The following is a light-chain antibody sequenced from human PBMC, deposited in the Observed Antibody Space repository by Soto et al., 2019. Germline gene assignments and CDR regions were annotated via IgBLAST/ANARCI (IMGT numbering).Light chain of an antibody. Sequence: IQLTQSPSSLSASVGDRVTITCQASQDITIYLHWYQQKAGKAPKLLIYDASHLEKGVPSRFSGGGSGTNFTFIIRSLQPEGIATYYCQQYDNFSSITFGQGTRLEIK. CDR1: QDITIY. CDR2: DAS. J-gene: IGKJ5*01. CDR3: QQYDNFSSIT. V-gene: IGKV1-33*01.